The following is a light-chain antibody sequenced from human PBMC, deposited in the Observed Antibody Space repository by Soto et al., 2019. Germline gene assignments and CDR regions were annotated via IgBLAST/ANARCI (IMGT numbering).Light chain of an antibody. J-gene: IGLJ1*01. CDR2: GVN. Sequence: QSVLAQPASVSGSRGQSITISCTGTSSDVGRYNYVSWFQQHPGKVPKLIIYGVNNWPSGVSDRFSGSKSGNTASLTISGLQPEDEADYYCSSFTTSSTFVFGTGTTVTV. CDR3: SSFTTSSTFV. CDR1: SSDVGRYNY. V-gene: IGLV2-14*03.